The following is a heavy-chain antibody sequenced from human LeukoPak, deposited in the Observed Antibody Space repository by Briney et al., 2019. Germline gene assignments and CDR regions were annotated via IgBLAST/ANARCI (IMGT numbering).Heavy chain of an antibody. Sequence: GGSLRLSCAASGFTFSSYSMNWVRQAPGKGLEWVSSISNSSSYIYYADSVKGRFTISRDNAKNSLYLQMNSLRAEDTAVYYCASNHPRYGIVGAIDYWGQGTLVTVSS. V-gene: IGHV3-21*01. CDR2: ISNSSSYI. J-gene: IGHJ4*02. CDR3: ASNHPRYGIVGAIDY. CDR1: GFTFSSYS. D-gene: IGHD1-26*01.